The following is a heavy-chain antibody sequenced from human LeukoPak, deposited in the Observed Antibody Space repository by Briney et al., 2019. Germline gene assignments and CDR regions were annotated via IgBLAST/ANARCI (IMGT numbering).Heavy chain of an antibody. CDR2: ISGSGGST. V-gene: IGHV3-23*01. Sequence: PGGSLRLSCAASGFTFSSYAMSWVRQAPGKGLEWVSAISGSGGSTYYADSVKGRFTISRDNSKNTLYLQMNSLRAEDTAVYYCAKDPTYGSGSYSYYFDYWGQGTLVTASS. D-gene: IGHD3-10*01. J-gene: IGHJ4*02. CDR1: GFTFSSYA. CDR3: AKDPTYGSGSYSYYFDY.